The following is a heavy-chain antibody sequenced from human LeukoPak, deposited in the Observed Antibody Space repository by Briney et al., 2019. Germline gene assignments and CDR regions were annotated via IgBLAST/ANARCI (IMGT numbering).Heavy chain of an antibody. Sequence: GGTLRLSCAASGSAFSSYSMNWVRQAPGKGLEWLSYISSSSSSIYYADSVKGRFTISRDNAKNSLYLQMNSLVDEDTAVYYCASTDFGDYVDAFDIWGQGTMVTVSS. CDR3: ASTDFGDYVDAFDI. CDR1: GSAFSSYS. CDR2: ISSSSSSI. D-gene: IGHD4-17*01. J-gene: IGHJ3*02. V-gene: IGHV3-48*02.